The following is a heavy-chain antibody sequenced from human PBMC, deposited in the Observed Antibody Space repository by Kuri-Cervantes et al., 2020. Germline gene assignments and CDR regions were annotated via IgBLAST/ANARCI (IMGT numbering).Heavy chain of an antibody. J-gene: IGHJ4*02. CDR2: ISSSSSYI. D-gene: IGHD1-26*01. CDR3: AKGPGYSGNGGLDY. Sequence: GGSLRLSCAASGFTFSSYSMNWVRQAPGKGLEWVSSISSSSSYIYYADSVKGRFTISRDNAKNSLYLQMNSLRAEDTALYYCAKGPGYSGNGGLDYWGQGTLVTVSS. CDR1: GFTFSSYS. V-gene: IGHV3-21*04.